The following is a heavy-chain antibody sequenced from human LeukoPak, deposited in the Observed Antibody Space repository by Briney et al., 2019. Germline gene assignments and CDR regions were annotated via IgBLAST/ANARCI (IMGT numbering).Heavy chain of an antibody. CDR1: GFTFSSYS. CDR3: ASGRSVGITGTTGAFDI. CDR2: ITSSSSYI. D-gene: IGHD1-7*01. J-gene: IGHJ3*02. Sequence: GGSLRLSCAASGFTFSSYSMNWARQAPGKGLEWVSSITSSSSYIYYADSVKGRFTISRDNAKNSLYLQMNSLGDEDTAVYYCASGRSVGITGTTGAFDIWGQGTMVTVSS. V-gene: IGHV3-21*01.